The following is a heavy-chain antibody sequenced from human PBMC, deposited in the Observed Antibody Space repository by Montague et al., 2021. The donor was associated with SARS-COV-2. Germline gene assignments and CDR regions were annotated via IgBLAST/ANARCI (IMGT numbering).Heavy chain of an antibody. Sequence: SETLSLTCTVYGGSFSGYYWFWIRHPPGTGLELIWEINHNRSTNYKSSLKIRVTISADTSKKQFSLKMSSVTAAATAVYYCARGSVFRYYDFLTGSRSYFDYWGQGTLVTVSA. V-gene: IGHV4-34*01. D-gene: IGHD3-9*01. CDR1: GGSFSGYY. J-gene: IGHJ4*02. CDR2: INHNRST. CDR3: ARGSVFRYYDFLTGSRSYFDY.